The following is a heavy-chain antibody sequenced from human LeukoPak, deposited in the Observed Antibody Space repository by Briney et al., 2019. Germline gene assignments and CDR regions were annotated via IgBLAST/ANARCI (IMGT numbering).Heavy chain of an antibody. CDR3: ATAEDA. V-gene: IGHV3-23*01. Sequence: PGGSLRLSCAASGFTFSSYAMSWVRQAPGKGLEWVSYISGSGAGIDYADSVKGRFTISRDNSKNTVYLQMNSLRAEDTAVYYCATAEDAWGKGTAVTVSS. CDR1: GFTFSSYA. CDR2: ISGSGAGI. J-gene: IGHJ6*04.